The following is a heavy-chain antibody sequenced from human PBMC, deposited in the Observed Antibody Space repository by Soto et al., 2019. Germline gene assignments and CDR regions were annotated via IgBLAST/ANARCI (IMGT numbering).Heavy chain of an antibody. V-gene: IGHV1-8*01. D-gene: IGHD6-19*01. Sequence: SVKVSCKSSGATFTRYAINWVRQATGQGLEWMGWINPNSGNTGYAQKFQGRVTMTRNTSISTAYMELSSLRSEDTAVYYCARESPRGIAVDGPEYWGQGPLVT. CDR2: INPNSGNT. J-gene: IGHJ4*02. CDR3: ARESPRGIAVDGPEY. CDR1: GATFTRYA.